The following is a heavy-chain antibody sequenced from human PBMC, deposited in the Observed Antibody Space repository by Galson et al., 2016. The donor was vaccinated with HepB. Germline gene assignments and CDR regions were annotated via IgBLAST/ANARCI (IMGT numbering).Heavy chain of an antibody. J-gene: IGHJ4*02. CDR3: ARDVQYRFDS. CDR2: ISTYSGNT. V-gene: IGHV1-18*01. CDR1: GYTLTTSG. Sequence: SVKVSCKASGYTLTTSGISWVRQAPGQGLEWLGWISTYSGNTKYAQKFQGGLTLTTDSSTTTAYMELRSLRFDDTAPYYCARDVQYRFDSWGQGTLVTVSS. D-gene: IGHD2/OR15-2a*01.